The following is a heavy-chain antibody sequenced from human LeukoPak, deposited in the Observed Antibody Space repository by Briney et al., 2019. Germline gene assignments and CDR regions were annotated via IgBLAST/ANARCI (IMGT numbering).Heavy chain of an antibody. CDR1: GYSLTSYW. Sequence: GESLTISCKDSGYSLTSYWIGWVRQMQGKCLELMVIIYPGDSDTRYSPSFQGQVTISADKSISTAYLQWSSLKASDTAMYYCARRKGGATDDAFDIWGQGTMVTVSS. J-gene: IGHJ3*02. V-gene: IGHV5-51*01. D-gene: IGHD1-26*01. CDR2: IYPGDSDT. CDR3: ARRKGGATDDAFDI.